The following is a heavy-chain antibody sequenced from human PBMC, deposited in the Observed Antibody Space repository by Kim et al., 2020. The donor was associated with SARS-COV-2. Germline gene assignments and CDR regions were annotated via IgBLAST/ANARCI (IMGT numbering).Heavy chain of an antibody. CDR3: ARGTSWNYVSYYYYYMDV. D-gene: IGHD1-7*01. Sequence: SETLSLTCAVSGGSISSSNWWSWVRQPPGKGLEWIGEIYHSGSTNYNPSLKSRVTISVDKSKNQFSLKLSSVTAADTAVYYCARGTSWNYVSYYYYYMDVWGKGTTVTVSS. CDR2: IYHSGST. CDR1: GGSISSSNW. J-gene: IGHJ6*03. V-gene: IGHV4-4*02.